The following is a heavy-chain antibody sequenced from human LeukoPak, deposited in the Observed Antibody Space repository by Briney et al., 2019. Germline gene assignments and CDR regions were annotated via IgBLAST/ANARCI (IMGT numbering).Heavy chain of an antibody. Sequence: ASVKVSCKASGGTFSSYAISWVRQAPGQGLEWMGRIIPIFGIANYAQKFQGRVTITADKSTSPAYMELSSLRSEDAAVYYCATTGSGYEDFDYWGQGTLVTVSS. J-gene: IGHJ4*02. CDR2: IIPIFGIA. D-gene: IGHD5-12*01. CDR1: GGTFSSYA. CDR3: ATTGSGYEDFDY. V-gene: IGHV1-69*04.